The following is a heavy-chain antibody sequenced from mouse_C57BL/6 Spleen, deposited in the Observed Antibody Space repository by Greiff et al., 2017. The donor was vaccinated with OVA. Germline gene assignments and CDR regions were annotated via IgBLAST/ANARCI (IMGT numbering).Heavy chain of an antibody. CDR2: IDPSDSEP. V-gene: IGHV1-52*01. Sequence: QVKLMESGAELVRPGSSVKLSCKASGYTFTSYWMHWVKQRPLQGLEWIGNIDPSDSEPNYNQKFKDKATLTVDKSSSTAYMQLSSLTSEDSPVYYWATGLHYDGSSYGYFDGWGTGTTVTVSS. CDR3: ATGLHYDGSSYGYFDG. CDR1: GYTFTSYW. J-gene: IGHJ1*03. D-gene: IGHD1-1*01.